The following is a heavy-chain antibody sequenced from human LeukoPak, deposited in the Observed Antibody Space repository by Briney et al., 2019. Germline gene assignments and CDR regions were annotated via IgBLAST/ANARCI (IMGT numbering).Heavy chain of an antibody. CDR2: ISGSGGST. V-gene: IGHV3-23*01. CDR1: GFTFSSYA. J-gene: IGHJ6*02. CDR3: AKEGLSGPGPGGYSGMDV. Sequence: PGGSLRLFCAASGFTFSSYAMSWVRQAPGKGLEWVSAISGSGGSTYYADSVKGRFTISRDNSKNTLYLQMNSLRAEDTAVYYCAKEGLSGPGPGGYSGMDVWGQGTTVTVSS. D-gene: IGHD3-10*01.